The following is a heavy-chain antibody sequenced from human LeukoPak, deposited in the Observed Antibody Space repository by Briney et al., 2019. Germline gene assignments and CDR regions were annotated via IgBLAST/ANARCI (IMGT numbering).Heavy chain of an antibody. CDR3: ARANNFWSGYYGGDAFDI. V-gene: IGHV4-59*12. CDR1: GGSISSYY. D-gene: IGHD3-3*01. Sequence: SETLSLTCTVSGGSISSYYWSWIRQPPGKGLEWIGYIYYSGSTNYNPSLKSRVTISVDRSKNQFSLKLSSVTAADTAVYYCARANNFWSGYYGGDAFDIWGQGTMVTVSS. CDR2: IYYSGST. J-gene: IGHJ3*02.